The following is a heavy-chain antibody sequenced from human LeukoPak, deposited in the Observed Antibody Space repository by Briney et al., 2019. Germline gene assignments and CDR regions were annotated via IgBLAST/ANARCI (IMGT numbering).Heavy chain of an antibody. CDR3: ARGVEPLAANTLAY. CDR1: GFTVITND. CDR2: LYSDGNT. Sequence: GGSLRLSCAASGFTVITNDMTWVRQAPGKGLEWVSVLYSDGNTKYADSVQGRFTISRDNPKNTLYLEMNSLSPDDTAVYYCARGVEPLAANTLAYWGQGTLVTVSS. V-gene: IGHV3-53*01. D-gene: IGHD1-14*01. J-gene: IGHJ4*02.